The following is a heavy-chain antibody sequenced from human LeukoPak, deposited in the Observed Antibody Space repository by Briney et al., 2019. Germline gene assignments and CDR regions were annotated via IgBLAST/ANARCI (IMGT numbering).Heavy chain of an antibody. D-gene: IGHD5-24*01. CDR1: GGSISSYY. Sequence: SETLSLTCTVSGGSISSYYWSWIRRPPGKGLEWIGYIYYSGSTNYNPSLKSRVTISVDTSKNQFSLKLSSVTAADTAVYYCARVRGRDGYNSLDYWGQGTLVTVSS. CDR3: ARVRGRDGYNSLDY. V-gene: IGHV4-59*01. J-gene: IGHJ4*02. CDR2: IYYSGST.